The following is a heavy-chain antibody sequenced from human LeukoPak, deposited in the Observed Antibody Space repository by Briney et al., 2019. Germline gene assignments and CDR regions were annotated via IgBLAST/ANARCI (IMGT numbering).Heavy chain of an antibody. CDR3: ARLKKPDGSGSYSQY. J-gene: IGHJ4*02. V-gene: IGHV5-51*01. Sequence: GESLKISCKGSGYSFTSYWIGWVRQMPGKGLEWMGIIYPGDSDTRYSPSFQGQVTILADKSISTAYLQWSSLKASDTAMYYCARLKKPDGSGSYSQYWGQGTLVTVSS. CDR2: IYPGDSDT. D-gene: IGHD3-10*01. CDR1: GYSFTSYW.